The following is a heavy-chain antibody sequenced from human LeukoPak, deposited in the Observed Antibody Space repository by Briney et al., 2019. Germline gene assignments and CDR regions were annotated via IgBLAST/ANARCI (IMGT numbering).Heavy chain of an antibody. J-gene: IGHJ4*02. Sequence: GGSLRLSCAASGFTFSSYAMSWVRQAPGKGLEWVSVISGSGGSTYYADSVKGRFTISRDNSKNTLYLQMNSLRAEDTAVYYCANHYGGNPKYYFDYWGQGSLVTVSS. CDR3: ANHYGGNPKYYFDY. CDR1: GFTFSSYA. CDR2: ISGSGGST. V-gene: IGHV3-23*01. D-gene: IGHD4-23*01.